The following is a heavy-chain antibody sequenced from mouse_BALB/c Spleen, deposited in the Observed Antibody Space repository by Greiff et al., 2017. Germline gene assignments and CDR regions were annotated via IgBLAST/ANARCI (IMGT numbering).Heavy chain of an antibody. Sequence: QVQLQQSGAELVRPGVSVKISCKGSGYTFTDYAMHWVKQSHAKSLEWIGVISTYYGDASYNQKFKGKATMTVDKSSSTAYMELARLTSEDSAIYYCARSPQTTVVAGFDYWGQGTTLTVSS. J-gene: IGHJ2*01. CDR1: GYTFTDYA. CDR3: ARSPQTTVVAGFDY. D-gene: IGHD1-1*01. CDR2: ISTYYGDA. V-gene: IGHV1S137*01.